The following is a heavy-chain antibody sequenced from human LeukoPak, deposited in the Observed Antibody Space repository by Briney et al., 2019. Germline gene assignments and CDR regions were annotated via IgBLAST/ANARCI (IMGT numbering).Heavy chain of an antibody. V-gene: IGHV1-18*01. D-gene: IGHD2-2*01. CDR2: ICAYNGNT. CDR1: GYTFTSYG. J-gene: IGHJ4*02. CDR3: ARVVGAFVVVPAAIDY. Sequence: ASVKVSCKASGYTFTSYGISWVRQAPGQGLEWMGWICAYNGNTNYAQKLQGRVTMTTDTSTSTAYMELRSLRSDDTAVYYCARVVGAFVVVPAAIDYWGQGTLVTVSS.